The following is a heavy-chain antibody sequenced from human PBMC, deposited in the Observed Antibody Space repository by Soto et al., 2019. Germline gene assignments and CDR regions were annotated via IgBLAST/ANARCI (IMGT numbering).Heavy chain of an antibody. V-gene: IGHV4-39*01. CDR2: IYYSGST. Sequence: SETLSLTCTVSGGSISSSSYYWGWIRQPPGKGLEWIGSIYYSGSTYYNPSLKSRVTISVDTSKNQFSLKLSSVTAADTAVYYCAIRGYFDWLSISYYYMDVWGKGTTVTVSS. D-gene: IGHD3-9*01. CDR1: GGSISSSSYY. CDR3: AIRGYFDWLSISYYYMDV. J-gene: IGHJ6*03.